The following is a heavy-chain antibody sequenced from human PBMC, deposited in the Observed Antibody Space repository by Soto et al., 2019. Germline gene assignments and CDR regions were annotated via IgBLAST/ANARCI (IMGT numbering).Heavy chain of an antibody. J-gene: IGHJ1*01. CDR3: AKGIFYGDYTLAEYFQH. D-gene: IGHD4-17*01. V-gene: IGHV3-30*18. CDR2: ISYDGSNK. CDR1: GFTFSSYG. Sequence: QVQLVESGGGVVQPGRSLRLSCAASGFTFSSYGMHWVRQAPGKGLEWVAVISYDGSNKYYADSVQCRFTISRDNSKNPLYLHMNSLRAEDTAVYYCAKGIFYGDYTLAEYFQHWGQGTLVTVSS.